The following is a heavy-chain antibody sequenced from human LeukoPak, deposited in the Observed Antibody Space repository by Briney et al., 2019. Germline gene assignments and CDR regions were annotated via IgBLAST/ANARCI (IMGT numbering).Heavy chain of an antibody. CDR1: GYTFTGYY. CDR2: INPNSGGT. Sequence: SVKVSCKASGYTFTGYYMHWVRQAPGQGLEWMGWINPNSGGTNYAQKFQGRVTMTRDTSISTAYMELSRLRSDDTAVYYCARPYYDSSGYYSSYDAFDIWGQGTMVTVSS. CDR3: ARPYYDSSGYYSSYDAFDI. J-gene: IGHJ3*02. V-gene: IGHV1-2*02. D-gene: IGHD3-22*01.